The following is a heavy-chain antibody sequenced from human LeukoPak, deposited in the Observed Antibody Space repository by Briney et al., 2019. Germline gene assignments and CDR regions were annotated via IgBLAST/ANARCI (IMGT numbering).Heavy chain of an antibody. J-gene: IGHJ5*02. CDR2: INHSGST. Sequence: PSETLSLTCAVYGGSFSGYYWSWIRQPPGKGLEWIGEINHSGSTNYNPSLKSRVTISVDTSKNQFSLKLSSVTAADTAVYYCARHVRPYYYDSSGYYPWGQGTLVTVSS. CDR1: GGSFSGYY. D-gene: IGHD3-22*01. V-gene: IGHV4-34*01. CDR3: ARHVRPYYYDSSGYYP.